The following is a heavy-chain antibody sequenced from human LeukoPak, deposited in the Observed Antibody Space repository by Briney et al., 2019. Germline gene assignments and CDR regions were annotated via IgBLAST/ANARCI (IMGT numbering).Heavy chain of an antibody. V-gene: IGHV1-2*02. CDR2: INTNSGGT. CDR3: ARVQDYGDFDY. Sequence: VSVHGSCNASCLTFTGSYMHSVGPAPGQGLEWVGWINTNSGGTNYAQKFQGRVTMTRDTSISTAYMELSRLRSDDTAVYYCARVQDYGDFDYWGQGTLVTVSS. CDR1: CLTFTGSY. J-gene: IGHJ4*02. D-gene: IGHD4-17*01.